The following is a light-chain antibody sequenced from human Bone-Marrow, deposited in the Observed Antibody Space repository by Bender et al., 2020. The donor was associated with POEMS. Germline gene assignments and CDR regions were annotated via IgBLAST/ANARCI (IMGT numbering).Light chain of an antibody. CDR3: QAWDSTSDHPAWV. CDR1: KLGDKY. Sequence: SYELTQPPSVSVSPGQTASITCSGDKLGDKYACWYQQKPGQSPVLVIYQDSKRPSGIPERFSGSNSGNTATLTISGTQAMDEADYYCQAWDSTSDHPAWVFGGGTRLTVL. V-gene: IGLV3-1*01. CDR2: QDS. J-gene: IGLJ3*02.